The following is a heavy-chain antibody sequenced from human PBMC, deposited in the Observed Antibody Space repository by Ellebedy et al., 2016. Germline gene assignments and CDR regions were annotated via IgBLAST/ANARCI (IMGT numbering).Heavy chain of an antibody. D-gene: IGHD3-3*01. CDR1: GGSISNYY. Sequence: SETLSLTCTVSGGSISNYYWSWIRQPPGKGLEWIGYIYYSGSTNYNPSLKSRVSISVDTSKNQFSLKLNSVTAADTAVYYCARGGVVRHMTLWGQGTMVAVSS. CDR3: ARGGVVRHMTL. J-gene: IGHJ3*01. V-gene: IGHV4-59*01. CDR2: IYYSGST.